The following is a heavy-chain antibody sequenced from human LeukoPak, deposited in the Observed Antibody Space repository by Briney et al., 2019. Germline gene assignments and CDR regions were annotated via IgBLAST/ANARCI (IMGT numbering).Heavy chain of an antibody. J-gene: IGHJ6*03. D-gene: IGHD5-18*01. CDR1: GFTFSSKS. V-gene: IGHV3-23*01. CDR3: AGEGSQLRMDV. CDR2: ISGNGVDT. Sequence: GGSLRLSCAASGFTFSSKSMTWVRQAPGKGLEWVSAISGNGVDTFYADSVKGRFTISRDNSRNTLYLQMNSLRAEDTAVYYCAGEGSQLRMDVWGKGTTVTVSS.